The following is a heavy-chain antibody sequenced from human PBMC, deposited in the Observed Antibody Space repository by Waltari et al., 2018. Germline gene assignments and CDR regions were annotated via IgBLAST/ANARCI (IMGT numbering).Heavy chain of an antibody. D-gene: IGHD4-4*01. J-gene: IGHJ5*02. CDR3: ARTAPPYSNAAYGGWSDP. V-gene: IGHV4-59*08. CDR2: IYHSGIT. Sequence: VQLQASGPGLVKPSETLSLTCTVSPGSLSDSYWSWIRLPPGKGLEWIGYIYHSGITSYNPSLKSRVTIGVDTSKNQFSLKMRSVTAADTAVYYCARTAPPYSNAAYGGWSDPWGQGTLVTVSS. CDR1: PGSLSDSY.